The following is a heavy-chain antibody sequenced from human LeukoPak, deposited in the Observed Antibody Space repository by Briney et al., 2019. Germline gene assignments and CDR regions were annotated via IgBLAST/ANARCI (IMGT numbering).Heavy chain of an antibody. Sequence: GGSLRLSCAASGFTFSSFGMHWVRQAPGKGPEWMAVVSYDGSKRFYGDSVKGRFTISRDNSKNTVYLQMNSLRAEDTAVYYCAKERSTTTWYDHWGQGILVTVSS. J-gene: IGHJ4*02. CDR3: AKERSTTTWYDH. CDR1: GFTFSSFG. V-gene: IGHV3-30*18. D-gene: IGHD2-2*01. CDR2: VSYDGSKR.